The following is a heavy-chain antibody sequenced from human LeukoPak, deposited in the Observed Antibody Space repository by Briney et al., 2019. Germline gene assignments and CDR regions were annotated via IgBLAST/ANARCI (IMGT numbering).Heavy chain of an antibody. V-gene: IGHV3-23*01. Sequence: PGGSLRLSCAASGFTFSNYAMSWVRQAPGKGLEWVSSLTGSGYSTYYADSVKGRFTISRDNSEITLYLQMSSLRAEDTAVYYCAKESGNSFVLDYWGQGTLVTVSS. D-gene: IGHD4-23*01. J-gene: IGHJ4*02. CDR1: GFTFSNYA. CDR2: LTGSGYST. CDR3: AKESGNSFVLDY.